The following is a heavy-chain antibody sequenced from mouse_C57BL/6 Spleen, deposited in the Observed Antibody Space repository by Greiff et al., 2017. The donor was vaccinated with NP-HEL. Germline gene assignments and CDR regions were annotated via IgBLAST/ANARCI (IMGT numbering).Heavy chain of an antibody. CDR3: ARSHYYGSSYGMDY. D-gene: IGHD1-1*01. CDR2: IYPGDGDT. J-gene: IGHJ2*01. CDR1: GYAFSSSW. V-gene: IGHV1-82*01. Sequence: QVQLKQSGPELVKPGASVKISCKASGYAFSSSWMNWVKQRPGKGLEWIGRIYPGDGDTNYNGKFKGKATLTADKSSSTAYMQLSSLTSEDSAVYFCARSHYYGSSYGMDYWGQGTTLTVSS.